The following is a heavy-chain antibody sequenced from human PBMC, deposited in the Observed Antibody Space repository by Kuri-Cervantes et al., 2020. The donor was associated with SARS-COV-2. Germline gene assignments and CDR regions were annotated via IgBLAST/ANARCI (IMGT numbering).Heavy chain of an antibody. J-gene: IGHJ6*03. D-gene: IGHD2-2*01. Sequence: SETLSLTCTVSGGSISSYYWSWIRQPPGKGLEWIGEINHSGSTNYNPSLKSRVTISVDTSKNQFSLKLSSVTAADTAVYYCARGRGCSSTSCNYYYYMDVWGKGTTVTVSS. V-gene: IGHV4-34*01. CDR2: INHSGST. CDR1: GGSISSYY. CDR3: ARGRGCSSTSCNYYYYMDV.